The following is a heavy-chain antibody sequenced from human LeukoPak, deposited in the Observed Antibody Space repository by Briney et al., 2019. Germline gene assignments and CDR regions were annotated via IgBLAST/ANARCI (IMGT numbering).Heavy chain of an antibody. Sequence: PSETLSLTCTVSGGSISSSSYYWGWIRQPPGKGLEWIGSIYYSGSTYYNPSLKSRVTISVDTSKNQFSLKLSSVTAADTAVYYCARCVNYDFWSGYYAHYYYYMDVWGKGTTVTVSS. CDR3: ARCVNYDFWSGYYAHYYYYMDV. CDR1: GGSISSSSYY. J-gene: IGHJ6*03. V-gene: IGHV4-39*07. D-gene: IGHD3-3*01. CDR2: IYYSGST.